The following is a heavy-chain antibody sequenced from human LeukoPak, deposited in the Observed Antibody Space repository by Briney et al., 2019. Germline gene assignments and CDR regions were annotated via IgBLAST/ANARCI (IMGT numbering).Heavy chain of an antibody. D-gene: IGHD1-26*01. V-gene: IGHV3-30*18. CDR2: ISHDGLNK. Sequence: PGGSLRLSCAASGFTFSNYAMHWVRQAPGKGLEWVAVISHDGLNKYYADSVKGRFTISRDNSKNTLFLQMNSLRTDDTAIYFCAKDGPANSGSLSGPFDFWGQGTQVTVSS. CDR1: GFTFSNYA. J-gene: IGHJ4*02. CDR3: AKDGPANSGSLSGPFDF.